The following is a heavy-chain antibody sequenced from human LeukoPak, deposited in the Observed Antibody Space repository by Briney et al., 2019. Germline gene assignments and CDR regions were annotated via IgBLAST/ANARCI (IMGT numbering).Heavy chain of an antibody. CDR1: GGSFSGYY. J-gene: IGHJ4*02. V-gene: IGHV4-34*01. CDR2: INHSGST. Sequence: SETLSLTCAVYGGSFSGYYWSWIRQPPGKGLEWIGEINHSGSTNYNPSLKSRVTISVDTSKNQFSLKLSSVTAADTAVYYCARRGWLRNFDYWGQGTLVTVSS. D-gene: IGHD5-12*01. CDR3: ARRGWLRNFDY.